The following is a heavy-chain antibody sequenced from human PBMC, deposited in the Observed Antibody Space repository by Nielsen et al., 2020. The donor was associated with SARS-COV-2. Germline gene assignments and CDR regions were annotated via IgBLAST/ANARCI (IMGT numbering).Heavy chain of an antibody. CDR3: ARDRDYYGMDV. CDR2: IYYSGST. CDR1: GGSVSSGSYY. Sequence: SETLSLTCTISGGSVSSGSYYWSWIRQPPGKGLEWIGYIYYSGSTNYNPSLKSRVTISVDTSKNQFSLKLSSVTAADTAVYYCARDRDYYGMDVWGQGTTVTVSS. J-gene: IGHJ6*02. V-gene: IGHV4-61*01.